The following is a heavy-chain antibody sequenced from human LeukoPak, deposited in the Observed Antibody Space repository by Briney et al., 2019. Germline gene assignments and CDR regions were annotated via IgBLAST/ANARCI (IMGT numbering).Heavy chain of an antibody. CDR1: GFTFSSYA. J-gene: IGHJ4*02. CDR3: AKGESIAAAGDH. V-gene: IGHV3-23*01. D-gene: IGHD6-13*01. Sequence: GGSLRLSCAASGFTFSSYAMSWVRQGPGKGLEWVSAITCSVGSTYYADSVKARFTISRDNSKTTLYLQMNSLRAEDTAVYYCAKGESIAAAGDHWGQGTLVTVSS. CDR2: ITCSVGST.